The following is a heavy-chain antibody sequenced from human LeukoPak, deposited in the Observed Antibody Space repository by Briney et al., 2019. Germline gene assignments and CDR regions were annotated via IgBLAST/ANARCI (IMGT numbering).Heavy chain of an antibody. D-gene: IGHD1-1*01. CDR1: GFTFSGYG. J-gene: IGHJ3*02. CDR3: ARENWNVAKHVLDI. CDR2: IRYDGSET. Sequence: GGSLRLSCAASGFTFSGYGMHWVRQAPGKGLDWVTAIRYDGSETAYADSVKGRFTISRDNSKNTPYLQMNSLRVEDTAIYYCARENWNVAKHVLDIWGQGTMVSVAS. V-gene: IGHV3-33*01.